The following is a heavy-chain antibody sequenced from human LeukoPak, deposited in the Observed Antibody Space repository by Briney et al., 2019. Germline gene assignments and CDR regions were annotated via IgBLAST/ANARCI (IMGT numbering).Heavy chain of an antibody. CDR1: GFTFSSYD. Sequence: GGSLRLPCAASGFTFSSYDMHWVRQATGKGLEWVSAIGTAGDTYYPGSVKGRFTISRENAKNSLYLQMNSLRAGDTAVYYCARWRSTSWYFDLWGRGTLITVSS. D-gene: IGHD6-6*01. J-gene: IGHJ2*01. V-gene: IGHV3-13*04. CDR2: IGTAGDT. CDR3: ARWRSTSWYFDL.